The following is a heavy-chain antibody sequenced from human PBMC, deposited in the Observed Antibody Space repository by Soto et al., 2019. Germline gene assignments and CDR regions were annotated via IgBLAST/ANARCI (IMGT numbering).Heavy chain of an antibody. D-gene: IGHD3-10*01. J-gene: IGHJ4*02. Sequence: QVQLVESGGGVVQPGRSLRLSCAASGFTFSSYGMHWVRQAPGKGLEWVAVIWYDGSNKYYADSVKGRFTISRDNSKNTLDRQMNSRRAEDTAVYYCASDWDYGSGSYLDYWGQGTLVTVSA. V-gene: IGHV3-33*01. CDR1: GFTFSSYG. CDR3: ASDWDYGSGSYLDY. CDR2: IWYDGSNK.